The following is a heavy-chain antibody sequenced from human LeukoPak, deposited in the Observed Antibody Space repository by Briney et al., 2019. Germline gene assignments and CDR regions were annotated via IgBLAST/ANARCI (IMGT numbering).Heavy chain of an antibody. CDR2: IIPVLSIA. J-gene: IGHJ6*03. CDR1: GDTFSRYA. CDR3: ATTGGDIYYYYMDV. Sequence: SVKVYCKASGDTFSRYAISWVRQAPGQGLEWMGGIIPVLSIANYAQKFQDRVTITADESTSTTYMELSSLKSEDTAVYYCATTGGDIYYYYMDVWGKGTTVTISS. D-gene: IGHD3-16*01. V-gene: IGHV1-69*10.